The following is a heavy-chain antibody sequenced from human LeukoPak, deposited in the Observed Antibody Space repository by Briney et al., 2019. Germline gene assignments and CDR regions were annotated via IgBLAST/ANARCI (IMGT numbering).Heavy chain of an antibody. CDR2: IYATGTT. J-gene: IGHJ4*02. D-gene: IGHD3-22*01. Sequence: PSETLSLTCTVSDTSINTYYWSWIRQPAGKGLEWIGHIYATGTTNYNPSLNSRVTMSIDTSKNQFSLNLRSVTAADTAVYYCARDQYYYDSSGYYGFDYWDQGTLVTVSS. CDR1: DTSINTYY. V-gene: IGHV4-4*07. CDR3: ARDQYYYDSSGYYGFDY.